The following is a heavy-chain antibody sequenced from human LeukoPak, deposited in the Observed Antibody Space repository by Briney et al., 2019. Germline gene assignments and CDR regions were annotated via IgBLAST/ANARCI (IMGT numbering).Heavy chain of an antibody. V-gene: IGHV4-59*01. Sequence: SETLSLTCTVSGGSISSYYWSWIRQPPGKGLEWIGYIYYSGSTNYNPSLKSRVTISVDTSKNQFSLKLSSVTAADTAVYYCARGQSDCSGGSCSYYFDYWGQGTLVTVSS. D-gene: IGHD2-15*01. CDR3: ARGQSDCSGGSCSYYFDY. CDR2: IYYSGST. J-gene: IGHJ4*02. CDR1: GGSISSYY.